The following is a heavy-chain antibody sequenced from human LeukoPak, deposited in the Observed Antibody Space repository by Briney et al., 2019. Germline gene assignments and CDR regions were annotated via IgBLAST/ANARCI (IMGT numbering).Heavy chain of an antibody. Sequence: GGSLRLSCAASGFTFSSYSMNWVRQAPGKGLEWVSSISSSSSYIYYADSVKGRLTISRDNAKNSLYLQMNSLRAEDTAVYYCARDKRADCSSTSCSGLGMDVWGQGTTVTVSS. CDR3: ARDKRADCSSTSCSGLGMDV. V-gene: IGHV3-21*01. J-gene: IGHJ6*02. CDR1: GFTFSSYS. CDR2: ISSSSSYI. D-gene: IGHD2-2*01.